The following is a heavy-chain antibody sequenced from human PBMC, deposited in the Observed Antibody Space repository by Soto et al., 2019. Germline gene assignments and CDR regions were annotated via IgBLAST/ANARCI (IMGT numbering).Heavy chain of an antibody. D-gene: IGHD3-10*01. J-gene: IGHJ6*02. CDR1: GGSISSGDYY. CDR2: IYYSGST. Sequence: QVQLQESGPGLVKPSQTLSLTCTVSGGSISSGDYYWNWIRQPPGKGLEWIGHIYYSGSTYYKPSLKSRITLSLDTSKNQFSLKLSSETAADTAVYYCAGQPTAGSYYDLGSYYYYYGMDVWGQGTTVTVSS. CDR3: AGQPTAGSYYDLGSYYYYYGMDV. V-gene: IGHV4-30-4*01.